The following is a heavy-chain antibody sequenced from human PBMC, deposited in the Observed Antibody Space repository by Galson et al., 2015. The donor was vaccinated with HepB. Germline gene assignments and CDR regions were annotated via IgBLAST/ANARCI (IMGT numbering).Heavy chain of an antibody. CDR1: GFTFSSYA. CDR3: AKYGDYVLYFDY. V-gene: IGHV3-23*01. Sequence: SLRLSCAASGFTFSSYAMSWVRQAPGKGLEWVSAISGSGGSTYYADSVKGRFTISRDNSKNTLYLQMNSLRAEDTAVYHCAKYGDYVLYFDYWGQGTLVTVSS. CDR2: ISGSGGST. J-gene: IGHJ4*02. D-gene: IGHD4-17*01.